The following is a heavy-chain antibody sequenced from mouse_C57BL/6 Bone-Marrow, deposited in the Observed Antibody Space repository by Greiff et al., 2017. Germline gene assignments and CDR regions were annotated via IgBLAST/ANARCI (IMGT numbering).Heavy chain of an antibody. J-gene: IGHJ2*01. D-gene: IGHD2-1*01. CDR1: GYTFTSYW. Sequence: VQLQESGAELAKPGASVKLSCTASGYTFTSYWMHWVKQRPGQGLEWIGYINPSSGYTKYNPKFKDKATLTADKSSSTAYMQLSSLTYEDSAVYYCASYLYGNPFDYWGQGTTLTVSS. V-gene: IGHV1-7*01. CDR2: INPSSGYT. CDR3: ASYLYGNPFDY.